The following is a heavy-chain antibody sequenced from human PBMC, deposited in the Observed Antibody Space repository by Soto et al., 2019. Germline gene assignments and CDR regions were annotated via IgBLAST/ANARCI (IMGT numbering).Heavy chain of an antibody. J-gene: IGHJ3*01. CDR1: GGSISSSSYY. D-gene: IGHD3-22*01. CDR2: IYYSGST. CDR3: ARLGDYYDSHRGS. V-gene: IGHV4-39*01. Sequence: KASATLSLPCTVSGGSISSSSYYWGWIRQPPGKGLEWIGSIYYSGSTYYNPSLKSRVTISVDTSKNQFSLKLSSVTAADTAVYYCARLGDYYDSHRGSWGQGTMVTVSS.